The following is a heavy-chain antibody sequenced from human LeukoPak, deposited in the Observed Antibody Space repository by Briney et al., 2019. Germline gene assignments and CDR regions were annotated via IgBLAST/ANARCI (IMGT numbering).Heavy chain of an antibody. Sequence: GESLKISCKGSGYSFTSYWIGWVRQMPGKGLEWMGIIYPGDSDTRYSPSFQGQVTISADKSISTAYLQWSSLKASDTAMYYCARSSLYYYYGMEVWGQGNTVTGSS. V-gene: IGHV5-51*01. CDR2: IYPGDSDT. CDR1: GYSFTSYW. J-gene: IGHJ6*01. CDR3: ARSSLYYYYGMEV. D-gene: IGHD6-6*01.